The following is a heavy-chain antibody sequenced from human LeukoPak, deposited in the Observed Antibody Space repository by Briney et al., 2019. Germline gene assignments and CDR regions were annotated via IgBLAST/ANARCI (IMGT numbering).Heavy chain of an antibody. J-gene: IGHJ4*02. CDR2: IIPIFGTA. CDR1: GGTFSSYA. V-gene: IGHV1-69*01. D-gene: IGHD4-11*01. Sequence: GASVKVPCKASGGTFSSYAISWVRQAPGQGLEWMGGIIPIFGTANYAQKFQGRVTITADESTSTAYMELSSLRSEDTAVYYCARAFDYSNYFDYWGQGTLVTVSS. CDR3: ARAFDYSNYFDY.